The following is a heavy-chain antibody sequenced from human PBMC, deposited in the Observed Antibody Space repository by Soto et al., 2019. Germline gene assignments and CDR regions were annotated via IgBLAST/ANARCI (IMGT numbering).Heavy chain of an antibody. D-gene: IGHD6-13*01. J-gene: IGHJ4*02. Sequence: QVQLVQSGAEVKKPGASVKVSCKASGYTFTSYRISWVRQAPGQGLEWMGWISDYNGNTNYAQKLQGRVTKTTDTSTSTGYMELRSQRSDDTAVYYCARDLGDGRSWYGGTFDYWGQGTLVTVSS. CDR2: ISDYNGNT. CDR3: ARDLGDGRSWYGGTFDY. V-gene: IGHV1-18*01. CDR1: GYTFTSYR.